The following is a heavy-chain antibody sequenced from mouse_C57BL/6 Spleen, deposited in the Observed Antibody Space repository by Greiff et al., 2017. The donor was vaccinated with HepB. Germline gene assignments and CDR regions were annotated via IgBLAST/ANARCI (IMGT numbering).Heavy chain of an antibody. CDR1: GYTFTSYG. Sequence: QVQLQQSGAELARPGASVKLSCKASGYTFTSYGISWVKQRTGQGLEWIGEIYPRSGNTYYNEKFKGKATLTADKSSSTAYMELRSLTSEDSAVYFCASHYDYLVAYWGQGTLVTVSA. D-gene: IGHD2-4*01. V-gene: IGHV1-81*01. CDR3: ASHYDYLVAY. CDR2: IYPRSGNT. J-gene: IGHJ3*01.